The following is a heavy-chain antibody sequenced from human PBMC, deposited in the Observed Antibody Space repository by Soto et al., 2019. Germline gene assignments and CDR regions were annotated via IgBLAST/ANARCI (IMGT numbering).Heavy chain of an antibody. J-gene: IGHJ3*01. CDR3: ARGGANDAFDV. Sequence: EVQLVETGGGLIQPGGSLRLSCAASGFIVSNNYMSWVRQAPGKGLECVSVLYSGGGTYYADSVKGRFTISRDSSKNTLYLQMTRLSDEDTAVYFCARGGANDAFDVWGQGTMVTVSS. CDR2: LYSGGGT. V-gene: IGHV3-53*02. D-gene: IGHD1-26*01. CDR1: GFIVSNNY.